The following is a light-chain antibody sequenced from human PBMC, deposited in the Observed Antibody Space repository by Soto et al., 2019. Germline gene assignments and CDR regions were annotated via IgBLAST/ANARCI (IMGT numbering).Light chain of an antibody. CDR2: DAS. Sequence: DIQMTQSPSTLSASVGDRVTITCRASQSISSYLNWYQQKPGKAPKLLIYDASSLESGVPSRFSGSGSGTEFTLTISSLQPDDFATYYCQQYNSYPFGQGTRLEIK. J-gene: IGKJ5*01. CDR3: QQYNSYP. CDR1: QSISSY. V-gene: IGKV1-5*01.